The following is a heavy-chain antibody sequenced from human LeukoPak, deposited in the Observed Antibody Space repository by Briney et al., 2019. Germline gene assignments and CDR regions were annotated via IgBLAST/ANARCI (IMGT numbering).Heavy chain of an antibody. Sequence: GESLKISCKGSGYTFINYWIGWVRQMPGKGLEWMGIIYPGDSDTRYSPSFQGQVTISADKSISTAYLQWNSLKASDTAMYYCARAGPTNWFDPWGQGTLVTVSS. J-gene: IGHJ5*02. D-gene: IGHD4-17*01. CDR1: GYTFINYW. CDR3: ARAGPTNWFDP. V-gene: IGHV5-51*01. CDR2: IYPGDSDT.